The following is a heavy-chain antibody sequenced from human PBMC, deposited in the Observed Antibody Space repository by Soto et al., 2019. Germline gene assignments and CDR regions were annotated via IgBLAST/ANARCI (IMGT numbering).Heavy chain of an antibody. CDR2: ISSRSSTI. J-gene: IGHJ4*02. V-gene: IGHV3-11*01. Sequence: QVQLVESGGGLVKPGWSLRLSCAASGFTFSDYYMSWIRQAPGKGLEWVSYISSRSSTIFYADSVKGRFTISRDNVKNSLYLQMNSLRAEDTAVYSCPSGTHGAFFVHWGQGPLVTVSS. CDR1: GFTFSDYY. CDR3: PSGTHGAFFVH. D-gene: IGHD2-8*01.